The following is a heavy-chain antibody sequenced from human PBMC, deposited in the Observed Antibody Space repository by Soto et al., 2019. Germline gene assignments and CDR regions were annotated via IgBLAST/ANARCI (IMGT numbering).Heavy chain of an antibody. V-gene: IGHV5-10-1*01. J-gene: IGHJ4*02. CDR1: GYTFTSYW. D-gene: IGHD3-10*01. CDR3: ASHTGFGPIPFDY. CDR2: FDPGNSFT. Sequence: GASLKISCPVFGYTFTSYWITWVRQMPGKGLEGIVRFDPGNSFTDYKPSFEGHVIPSVDLSVSTSYLHWSGPKASDTAVDYCASHTGFGPIPFDYGGQGTPVTVSS.